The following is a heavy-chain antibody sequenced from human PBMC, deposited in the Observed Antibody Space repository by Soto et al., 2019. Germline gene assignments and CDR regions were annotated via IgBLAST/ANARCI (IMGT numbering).Heavy chain of an antibody. V-gene: IGHV1-2*02. Sequence: QLHLVQSGAVVKKPGASVTVSCSASGYPVTAYYMHWVRQAPGRGLEWMGGINPATGAAKYTQTSQGRGPMTRDTSPSKVFMELRGLKSEDTAVFYCARGGGVGVAGSAAFDMWGQGTLVTVSS. CDR2: INPATGAA. J-gene: IGHJ3*02. CDR1: GYPVTAYY. CDR3: ARGGGVGVAGSAAFDM. D-gene: IGHD3-3*01.